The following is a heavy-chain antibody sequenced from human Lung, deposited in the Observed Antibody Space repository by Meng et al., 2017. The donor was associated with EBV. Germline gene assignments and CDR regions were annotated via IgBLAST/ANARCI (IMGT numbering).Heavy chain of an antibody. CDR1: GGSCCSGNF. CDR2: IFYAGNA. J-gene: IGHJ5*02. Sequence: PSGALARACTSPGGSCCSGNFCVWIRHPTGRWQEWIRTIFYAGNAYYSPTLTNRVTFSADTSKNHLSLNLSTVTAADTAVYFYDRHAEHGDYQAYFDPWGQGTLVTVSS. CDR3: DRHAEHGDYQAYFDP. V-gene: IGHV4-39*01. D-gene: IGHD4-17*01.